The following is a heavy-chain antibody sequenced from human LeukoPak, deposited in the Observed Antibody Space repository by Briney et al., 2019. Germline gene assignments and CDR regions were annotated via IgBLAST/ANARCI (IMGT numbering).Heavy chain of an antibody. CDR2: ISNSGSTI. Sequence: PGGSLRLSCAASGFTFSSYEMNWVRQAPGKGLEWVSYISNSGSTIYYADSVKGRFTISRDNAKNSLYLQMNSLSAEDTAVYYCARGPSVTQVYWGQGALVTVSS. D-gene: IGHD4-17*01. CDR1: GFTFSSYE. CDR3: ARGPSVTQVY. V-gene: IGHV3-48*03. J-gene: IGHJ4*02.